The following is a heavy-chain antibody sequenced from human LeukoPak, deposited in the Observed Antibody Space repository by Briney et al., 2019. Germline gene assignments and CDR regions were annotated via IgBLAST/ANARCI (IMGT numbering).Heavy chain of an antibody. CDR2: IYHSGST. CDR1: GGSISSYY. V-gene: IGHV4-38-2*02. J-gene: IGHJ4*02. CDR3: ARGYCSGGSCPNFDY. D-gene: IGHD2-15*01. Sequence: SETLSLTCTVSGGSISSYYWGWIRQPPGKGLEWIGSIYHSGSTYYNPSLKSRVTISVDTSKNQFSLKLSSVTAADTAVYYCARGYCSGGSCPNFDYWGQGTLVTVSS.